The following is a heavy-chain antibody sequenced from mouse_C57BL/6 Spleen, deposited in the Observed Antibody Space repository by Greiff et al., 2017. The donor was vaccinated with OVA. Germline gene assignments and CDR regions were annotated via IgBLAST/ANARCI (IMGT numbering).Heavy chain of an antibody. CDR1: GYTFTSYW. CDR2: IHPNSGST. V-gene: IGHV1-64*01. Sequence: QVQLQQPGAELVKPGASVTLSCKASGYTFTSYWMHWVKQRPGQGLEWIGMIHPNSGSTNYNEKFKSKATLTVDKSSSTAYMQLSSLTSEDSAVYYCARGAVVAHWYFDVWGTGTTVTVSS. CDR3: ARGAVVAHWYFDV. J-gene: IGHJ1*03. D-gene: IGHD1-1*01.